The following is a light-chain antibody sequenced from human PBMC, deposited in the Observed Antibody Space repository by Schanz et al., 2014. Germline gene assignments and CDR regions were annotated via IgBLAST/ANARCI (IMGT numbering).Light chain of an antibody. CDR2: EVN. V-gene: IGLV2-8*01. CDR1: SSDIGGYNS. Sequence: QSALTQPPSASGSPGQSVTISCTGSSSDIGGYNSVSWYQQFPGKAPKLMIYEVNKRPSGVPDRFSGSKSGNTASLTVSGLQAEDEADYYCSSYAGTNNVVVFGGGTKLTVL. CDR3: SSYAGTNNVVV. J-gene: IGLJ2*01.